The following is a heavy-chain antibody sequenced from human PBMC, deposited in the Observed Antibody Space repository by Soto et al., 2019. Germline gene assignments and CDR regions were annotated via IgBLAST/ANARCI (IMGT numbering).Heavy chain of an antibody. V-gene: IGHV4-31*03. CDR1: GGSISSGGYY. D-gene: IGHD5-18*01. J-gene: IGHJ4*02. Sequence: PSETLSLTCTVSGGSISSGGYYWSWIRQHPGKGLEWIGYIYYSGSTYYNPSLKSRVTISVDTSKNQFSLKLSSVTAADTAVYYCAREKAMVKWYYFDYWGQGTLVTVS. CDR3: AREKAMVKWYYFDY. CDR2: IYYSGST.